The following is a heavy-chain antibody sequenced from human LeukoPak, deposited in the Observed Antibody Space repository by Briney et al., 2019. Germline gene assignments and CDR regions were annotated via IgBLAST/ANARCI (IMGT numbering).Heavy chain of an antibody. D-gene: IGHD6-13*01. Sequence: ASVKVSCKASGYTFTGYYMHWVRQAPGQGLEWMGWINPNSGGTNYAQKFQGRVTMTRDTSISTAYMELSRLRSADTAVYYCARVDSSSWAPELDYWGQGTLVTVSS. J-gene: IGHJ4*02. V-gene: IGHV1-2*02. CDR3: ARVDSSSWAPELDY. CDR2: INPNSGGT. CDR1: GYTFTGYY.